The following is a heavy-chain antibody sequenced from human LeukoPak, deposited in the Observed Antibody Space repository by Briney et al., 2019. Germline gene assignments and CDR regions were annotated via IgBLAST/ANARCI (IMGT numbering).Heavy chain of an antibody. CDR1: GFTFSSSA. CDR2: ISGSGGVT. CDR3: AKNGSGTSRAFEA. J-gene: IGHJ3*01. D-gene: IGHD3-10*01. Sequence: GGSLRLSCAASGFTFSSSAMSWVRQAPGKGLEWVSAISGSGGVTYYRDSVKGRFTVSRDNSKNTLYLQMNSLRAEDTALYYCAKNGSGTSRAFEAWGEGTMVTVSS. V-gene: IGHV3-23*01.